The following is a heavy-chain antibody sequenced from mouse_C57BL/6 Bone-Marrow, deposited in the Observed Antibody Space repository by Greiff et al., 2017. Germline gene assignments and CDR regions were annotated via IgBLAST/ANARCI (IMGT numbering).Heavy chain of an antibody. CDR3: ARGYYCSSPFYYAVDY. J-gene: IGHJ4*01. CDR1: GYTFTSYG. D-gene: IGHD1-1*01. V-gene: IGHV1-81*01. Sequence: VQLQQSGAELARPGASVKLSCKASGYTFTSYGISWVKQRTGQGLEWIGEIYPRSGNTYYNEKFKGKAKLTADKSSSTAYMELRSLPYEDSAVYIAARGYYCSSPFYYAVDYWGQGTSVTVSS. CDR2: IYPRSGNT.